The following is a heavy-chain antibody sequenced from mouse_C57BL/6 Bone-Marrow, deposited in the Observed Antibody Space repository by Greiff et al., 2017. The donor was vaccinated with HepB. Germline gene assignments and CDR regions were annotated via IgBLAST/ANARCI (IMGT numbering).Heavy chain of an antibody. Sequence: DVHLVESGGGLVKPGGSLKLSCAASGFTFSSYAMSWVRQTPEKRLEWVATISDGGSYTYYPDNVKGRFTISRDNAKNNLYLQMSHLKSEDTAMYYCARDRGLRRGFAYWGQGTLVTVSA. CDR2: ISDGGSYT. CDR1: GFTFSSYA. D-gene: IGHD2-4*01. CDR3: ARDRGLRRGFAY. V-gene: IGHV5-4*01. J-gene: IGHJ3*01.